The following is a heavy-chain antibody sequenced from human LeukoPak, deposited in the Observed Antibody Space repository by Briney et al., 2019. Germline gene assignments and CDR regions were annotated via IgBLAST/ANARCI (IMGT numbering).Heavy chain of an antibody. CDR1: GGSVSSDSYY. CDR3: ARDFSLVRGTHYYVMDV. V-gene: IGHV4-61*01. D-gene: IGHD3-10*01. CDR2: IYDSGST. Sequence: KPSETLSLTCTVSGGSVSSDSYYWSWIRQPPEKGLEGIGYIYDSGSTDYDPSLKSRVTISVDTSKNQFSLRLSSVTAADTAVYYCARDFSLVRGTHYYVMDVWGQGTTVTVSS. J-gene: IGHJ6*02.